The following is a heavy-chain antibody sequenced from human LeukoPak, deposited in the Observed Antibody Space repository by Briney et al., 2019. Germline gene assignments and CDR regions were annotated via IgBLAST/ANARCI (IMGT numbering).Heavy chain of an antibody. CDR2: ISSNGGST. J-gene: IGHJ6*03. CDR1: GFTFSSYA. CDR3: ARAPAFSGYMDV. Sequence: GGSLRLSCAASGFTFSSYAMHWVRQAPWKGLEYVSAISSNGGSTYYANSVEGRFTISRDNSKNTLYLQMGSLRAEDMAVYYCARAPAFSGYMDVWGKGTTATVSS. D-gene: IGHD2/OR15-2a*01. V-gene: IGHV3-64*01.